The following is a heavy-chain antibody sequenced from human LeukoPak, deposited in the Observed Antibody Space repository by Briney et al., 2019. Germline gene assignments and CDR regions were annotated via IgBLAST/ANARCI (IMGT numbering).Heavy chain of an antibody. Sequence: ASVKVSCKASGYTFTGYYMHWVRQAPGQGLEWMGWINPNSGGTNYAQKFQGRVTMTRDMSTSTVYMELSSLRSEDTAVYYCARAGGEAASFTGAYYYMDVWGKGTTVTVSS. CDR3: ARAGGEAASFTGAYYYMDV. CDR1: GYTFTGYY. CDR2: INPNSGGT. J-gene: IGHJ6*03. D-gene: IGHD6-25*01. V-gene: IGHV1-2*02.